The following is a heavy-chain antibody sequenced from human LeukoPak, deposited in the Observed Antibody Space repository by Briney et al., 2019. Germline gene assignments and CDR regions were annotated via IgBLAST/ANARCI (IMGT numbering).Heavy chain of an antibody. J-gene: IGHJ5*02. Sequence: SETLSLTCAVYGGSFSGYYWSWIRQPPGKGLEWIGEINHSGSTNYNPSLKSRVTISVDTSKNQFSLKLSSVTAADTAVYYCARRGNNWLTNWGQGTLVTVSS. CDR1: GGSFSGYY. CDR2: INHSGST. CDR3: ARRGNNWLTN. V-gene: IGHV4-34*01.